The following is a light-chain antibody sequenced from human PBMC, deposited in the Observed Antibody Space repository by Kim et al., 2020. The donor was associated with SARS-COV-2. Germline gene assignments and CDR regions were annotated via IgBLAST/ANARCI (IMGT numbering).Light chain of an antibody. Sequence: DIQMTQSPSTLSASVGDRVTITCWASQSIDRWLAWYQQKPGKAPKLLISAASTLESGVPSRFSGSRSGTQFSLSINSLQPEDAASYYCQQYDAHFGGGTRVQIK. CDR2: AAS. CDR3: QQYDAH. J-gene: IGKJ4*01. CDR1: QSIDRW. V-gene: IGKV1-5*01.